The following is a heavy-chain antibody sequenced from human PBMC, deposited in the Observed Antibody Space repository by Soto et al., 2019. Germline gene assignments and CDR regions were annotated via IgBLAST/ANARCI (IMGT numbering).Heavy chain of an antibody. CDR1: GFTLSGYA. CDR2: ISSNGVGT. V-gene: IGHV3-64*01. Sequence: ESVGGLAQPGGSLRLACAASGFTLSGYAMAWVRQAPGKGLEYVSGISSNGVGTYYANSVQGRFTISRDNSKNTVYLQMGSLRPEDMAVYYCARRARPDFYYMDVWGNGKTVTV. J-gene: IGHJ6*03. CDR3: ARRARPDFYYMDV. D-gene: IGHD6-6*01.